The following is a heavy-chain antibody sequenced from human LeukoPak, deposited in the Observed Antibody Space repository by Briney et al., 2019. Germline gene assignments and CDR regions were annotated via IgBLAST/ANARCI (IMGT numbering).Heavy chain of an antibody. CDR1: GFTFSSYG. J-gene: IGHJ4*02. Sequence: GGSLRLSCAASGFTFSSYGMHWVRQAPGKGLGWVADIWCDGSNKYYADSVKGRFTISRDNSKNTLYLQMNSLRAEDTAVYYCARDRGYCSGGSCYSGFDYWGQGTLVTVSS. V-gene: IGHV3-33*01. D-gene: IGHD2-15*01. CDR3: ARDRGYCSGGSCYSGFDY. CDR2: IWCDGSNK.